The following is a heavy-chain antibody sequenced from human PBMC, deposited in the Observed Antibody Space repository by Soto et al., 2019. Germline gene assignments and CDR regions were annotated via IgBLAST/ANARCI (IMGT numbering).Heavy chain of an antibody. CDR1: GYTFTSYA. CDR3: ARDRTNWNYYLDY. CDR2: INAGNGNT. V-gene: IGHV1-3*01. D-gene: IGHD1-7*01. J-gene: IGHJ4*02. Sequence: VASVKVSCKASGYTFTSYAMHWVRQAPGQRLEWMGWINAGNGNTKYSQKFQGRVTITRDTSASTAYMELSSLRSEDTAVYYCARDRTNWNYYLDYWGQGTLVTVSS.